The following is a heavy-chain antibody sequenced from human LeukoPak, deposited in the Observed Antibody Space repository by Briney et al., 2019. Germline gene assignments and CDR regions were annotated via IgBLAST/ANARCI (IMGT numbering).Heavy chain of an antibody. Sequence: GGSLRLSCAASGFTVSSNYMSWVRQAPGKGLEWVSSISGRGATTYYADSVKGRFTISRDISKNTLHLQVNSLRAEDTAVYYCASHGNSYYVFSYWGQGTLLTVSS. J-gene: IGHJ4*02. D-gene: IGHD3-22*01. V-gene: IGHV3-53*01. CDR2: ISGRGATT. CDR1: GFTVSSNY. CDR3: ASHGNSYYVFSY.